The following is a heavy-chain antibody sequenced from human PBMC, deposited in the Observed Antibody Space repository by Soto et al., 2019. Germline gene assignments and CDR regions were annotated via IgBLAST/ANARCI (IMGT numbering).Heavy chain of an antibody. CDR1: GGTFSSYT. Sequence: SVKVSCKASGGTFSSYTISWVRRAPGQGLEWMGRIIPILGIANYAQKFQGRVTITADKSTSTAYMELSSLRSEDTAVYYCARDLSEFFVVENWFDPWGQGTLVTVSS. D-gene: IGHD3-3*01. CDR3: ARDLSEFFVVENWFDP. J-gene: IGHJ5*02. CDR2: IIPILGIA. V-gene: IGHV1-69*04.